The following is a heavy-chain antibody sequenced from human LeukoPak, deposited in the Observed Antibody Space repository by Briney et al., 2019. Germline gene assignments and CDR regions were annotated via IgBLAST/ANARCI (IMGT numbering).Heavy chain of an antibody. J-gene: IGHJ6*02. V-gene: IGHV3-21*01. D-gene: IGHD5-18*01. CDR3: ARDQRQGGYSYGFGYYYGMDV. Sequence: GGSLRLSCAASGFTFSSYAMSWVRQAPGKGLEWVSSISSSSSYIYYADSVKGRFTISRDNAKNSLYLQMNSLRAEDTAVYYCARDQRQGGYSYGFGYYYGMDVWGQGTTVTVSS. CDR2: ISSSSSYI. CDR1: GFTFSSYA.